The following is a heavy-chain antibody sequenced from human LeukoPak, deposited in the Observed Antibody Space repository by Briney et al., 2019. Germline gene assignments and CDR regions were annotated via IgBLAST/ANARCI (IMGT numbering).Heavy chain of an antibody. CDR1: GGSISSSSYY. CDR2: IYYSGST. Sequence: SETLSLTCAVSGGSISSSSYYWGWIRQPPGKGLEWIGSIYYSGSTYYNPSLKSRVTISVGTSKNQFSLKLSSVTAADTAVYYCARQGLLAAGMDYWGQGTLVTVSS. V-gene: IGHV4-39*01. CDR3: ARQGLLAAGMDY. J-gene: IGHJ4*02. D-gene: IGHD6-13*01.